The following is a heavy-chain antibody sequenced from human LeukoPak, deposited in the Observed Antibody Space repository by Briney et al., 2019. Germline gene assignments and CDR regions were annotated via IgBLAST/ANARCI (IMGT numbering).Heavy chain of an antibody. Sequence: SETLSLTCTVSGGSISTYYWTWIRQPAGKGLEWIGRIYTSGSTNIHPSLRSRVTMSVDTSKNQFSMRLSSGAAADTAVYYCARGGPPSGNYDYWGQGTLVTVSS. CDR3: ARGGPPSGNYDY. D-gene: IGHD4-23*01. V-gene: IGHV4-4*07. J-gene: IGHJ4*02. CDR2: IYTSGST. CDR1: GGSISTYY.